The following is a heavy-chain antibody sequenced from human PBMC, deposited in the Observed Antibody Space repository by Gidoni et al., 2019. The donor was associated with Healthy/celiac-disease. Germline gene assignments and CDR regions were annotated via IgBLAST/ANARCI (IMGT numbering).Heavy chain of an antibody. CDR1: GFTFGDYA. D-gene: IGHD3-10*01. J-gene: IGHJ5*02. Sequence: EVQLVESGGGLVQPGRSLRLSCTASGFTFGDYAMSWVRQAPGKGLEWVGFIRSKAYGGTTEYAASVKGRFTISRDDPKSIAYLQMNSLKTEDTAVYYCTREWRRFRELFGWFDPWGQGTLVTVSS. CDR3: TREWRRFRELFGWFDP. CDR2: IRSKAYGGTT. V-gene: IGHV3-49*04.